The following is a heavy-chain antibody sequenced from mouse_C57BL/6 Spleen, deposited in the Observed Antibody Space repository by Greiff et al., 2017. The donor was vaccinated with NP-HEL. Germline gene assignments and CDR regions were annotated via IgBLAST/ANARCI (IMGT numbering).Heavy chain of an antibody. Sequence: QVQLQQPGAELVMPGASVKLSCKASGYTFTSYWMHWVKQRPGQGLAWIGEIDPSDSYTNYNQKFKGKSTLTVHKSSSTAYMQLSSLTSEASAVYYCARFDTGFAYWGQGTLVTVSA. V-gene: IGHV1-69*01. J-gene: IGHJ3*01. CDR1: GYTFTSYW. CDR3: ARFDTGFAY. CDR2: IDPSDSYT.